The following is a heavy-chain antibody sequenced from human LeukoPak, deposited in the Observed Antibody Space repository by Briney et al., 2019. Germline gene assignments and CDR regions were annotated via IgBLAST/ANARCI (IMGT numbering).Heavy chain of an antibody. CDR2: FRYSGST. CDR1: GGSISSYY. Sequence: SETLSLTCTVSGGSISSYYWNWIRQPPGEGLEWIGYFRYSGSTNYNPSLKSRVTISVDTSKNQFSLKLSSVTAADTAVYYCARHYCDGDCYSRWYFDLWGRGTLVTVSS. D-gene: IGHD2-21*02. J-gene: IGHJ2*01. V-gene: IGHV4-59*01. CDR3: ARHYCDGDCYSRWYFDL.